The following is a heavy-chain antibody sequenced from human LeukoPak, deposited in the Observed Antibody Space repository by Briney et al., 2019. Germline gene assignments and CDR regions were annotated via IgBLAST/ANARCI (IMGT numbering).Heavy chain of an antibody. J-gene: IGHJ4*02. V-gene: IGHV1-18*01. CDR3: ARMVRGVIITGYYSDY. CDR2: ISAYNGNT. D-gene: IGHD3-10*01. CDR1: GYTFTSYG. Sequence: GASVKVSCKASGYTFTSYGISWVRQAPGQGLEWMGWISAYNGNTDYAQMLQGRVTMTTDTSTSTAYMELRSLRSDDTAVYYCARMVRGVIITGYYSDYWGQGTLVTVSS.